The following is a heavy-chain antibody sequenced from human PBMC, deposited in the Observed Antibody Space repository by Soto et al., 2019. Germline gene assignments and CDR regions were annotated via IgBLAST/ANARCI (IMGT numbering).Heavy chain of an antibody. Sequence: PSETLSLTCTVSGGSISSGGYYWSWIRQHPGKGLVWIGYIYYSGSTYYNPSLKSRVTISVDTSKNQFSLKLSSVTAADTAVYYCARDFSRTTMLRGVIINYYYGMNVWGQGTTVTVSS. V-gene: IGHV4-31*03. CDR2: IYYSGST. CDR3: ARDFSRTTMLRGVIINYYYGMNV. D-gene: IGHD3-10*01. CDR1: GGSISSGGYY. J-gene: IGHJ6*02.